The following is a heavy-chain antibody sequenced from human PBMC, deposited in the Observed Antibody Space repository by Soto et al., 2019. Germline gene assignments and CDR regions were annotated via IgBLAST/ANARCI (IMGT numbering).Heavy chain of an antibody. D-gene: IGHD6-13*01. V-gene: IGHV1-46*01. J-gene: IGHJ5*02. CDR2: INPSGGST. CDR1: GYTFTSYY. Sequence: GASVKVSCKASGYTFTSYYMHWVRQAPGQGLEWMGIINPSGGSTSYAQKLQGRVTMTRDTSTSTVYMELSSLRSEDTAVYYCAREGTPYRSSWLAFDPWGQGTLVTVSS. CDR3: AREGTPYRSSWLAFDP.